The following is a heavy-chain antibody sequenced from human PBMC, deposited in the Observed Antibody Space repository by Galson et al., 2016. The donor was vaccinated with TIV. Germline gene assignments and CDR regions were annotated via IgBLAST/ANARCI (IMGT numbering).Heavy chain of an antibody. J-gene: IGHJ4*02. D-gene: IGHD2-2*01. Sequence: SLRLSCAGSEFAFGRYTMNWVCQAPGKGLEWVFTTAGSTIYSADSLKGRFTISRDNAKNSLYLQMNSLRAEDTAVYYCARSLKCTSTTCPEACFDYWGQGTQVTVSS. CDR3: ARSLKCTSTTCPEACFDY. CDR2: TTAGSTI. V-gene: IGHV3-48*04. CDR1: EFAFGRYT.